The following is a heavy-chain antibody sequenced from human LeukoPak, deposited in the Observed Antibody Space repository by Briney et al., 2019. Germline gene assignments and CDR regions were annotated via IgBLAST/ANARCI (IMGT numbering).Heavy chain of an antibody. V-gene: IGHV3-11*01. CDR1: GFTFSDYY. J-gene: IGHJ3*02. Sequence: GGSLRLSCAASGFTFSDYYMSWIRQAPGKGLEWVSYISSSGSTIYYADSVKGRFTISRDNAKNSLYLQMNSLRAEDTALYYCAKDRAAAGLDAFDIWGQGTMVTVSS. CDR3: AKDRAAAGLDAFDI. D-gene: IGHD6-13*01. CDR2: ISSSGSTI.